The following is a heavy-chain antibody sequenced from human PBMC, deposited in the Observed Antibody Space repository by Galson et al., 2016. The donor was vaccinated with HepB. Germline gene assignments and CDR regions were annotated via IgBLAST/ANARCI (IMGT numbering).Heavy chain of an antibody. J-gene: IGHJ3*02. CDR3: ARDSGFCKNLNCKGDALDM. CDR1: GFTLSNYW. D-gene: IGHD2-15*01. Sequence: SLRLSCAASGFTLSNYWMHWVRQAPGKGLVWVSRVNKDGTIINYADSVKGRFTISRDNAKKSLFLQMNSLRAEDTAVYYCARDSGFCKNLNCKGDALDMWGQGTTVTVSS. V-gene: IGHV3-74*01. CDR2: VNKDGTII.